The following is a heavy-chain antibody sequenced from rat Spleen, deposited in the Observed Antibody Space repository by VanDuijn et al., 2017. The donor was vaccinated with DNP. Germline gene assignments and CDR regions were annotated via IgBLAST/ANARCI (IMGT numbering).Heavy chain of an antibody. CDR3: ARWSLYFDY. CDR1: GYSITSNY. Sequence: EVQLQESGSGLVKPSQSLSLTCSVTGYSITSNYWGWIRKFPGDKMEYIGHISYSGGTNYNPSFKSRISITRDTSKNQFFLHLNSVTTEDTATYYCARWSLYFDYWGQGVMVTISS. J-gene: IGHJ2*01. CDR2: ISYSGGT. V-gene: IGHV3-1*01.